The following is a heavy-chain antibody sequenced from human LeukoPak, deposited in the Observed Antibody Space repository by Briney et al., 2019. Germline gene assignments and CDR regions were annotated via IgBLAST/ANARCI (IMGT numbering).Heavy chain of an antibody. D-gene: IGHD3-22*01. CDR3: ARAPRITMIVGSSRDAFDI. V-gene: IGHV4-61*02. Sequence: PSQTLSLTCTVSGGSISSGSYYWSWIRQPAGKGLEWIGRIYTSGSTNYNPSLKSRVTISVDTSKNQFSLKLSSVTAADTAVYYCARAPRITMIVGSSRDAFDIWGQGTMVTVSS. J-gene: IGHJ3*02. CDR1: GGSISSGSYY. CDR2: IYTSGST.